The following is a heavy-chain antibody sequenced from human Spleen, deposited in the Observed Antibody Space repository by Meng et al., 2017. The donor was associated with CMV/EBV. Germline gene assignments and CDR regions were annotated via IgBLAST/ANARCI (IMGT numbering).Heavy chain of an antibody. D-gene: IGHD3-3*01. V-gene: IGHV3-7*01. CDR2: IKQDATEK. J-gene: IGHJ4*02. Sequence: GESMKISCAAAGFTSSNYWMTWVRQAPGKGLEWVANIKQDATEKYNVDSVKGRFTISRDNAKKSLYLQMNSLRAEDTAVYYCAYLGEYWSGYFEDYWGQGTLVTVSS. CDR1: GFTSSNYW. CDR3: AYLGEYWSGYFEDY.